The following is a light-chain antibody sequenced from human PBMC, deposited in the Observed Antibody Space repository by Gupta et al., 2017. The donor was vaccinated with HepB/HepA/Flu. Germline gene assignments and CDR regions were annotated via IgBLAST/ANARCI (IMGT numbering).Light chain of an antibody. J-gene: IGLJ2*01. Sequence: QSVLTQPPSASGTPGQRLTIPCSGSTSNIGSNAVNWYQQLPGTAPKLLIYNNNQRPSGVPDRFAGSKSGTSGFLAISGLQSEDEADYYCAAWDDSLNGVVFGGGTKLTVL. CDR3: AAWDDSLNGVV. V-gene: IGLV1-44*01. CDR2: NNN. CDR1: TSNIGSNA.